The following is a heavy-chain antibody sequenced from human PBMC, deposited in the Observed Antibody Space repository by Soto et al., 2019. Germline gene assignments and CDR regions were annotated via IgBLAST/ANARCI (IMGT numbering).Heavy chain of an antibody. J-gene: IGHJ6*02. Sequence: SETLSLTCTVSGGSISSYYWSWIRQPPGKGLEWIGYIYYSGSTNYNPSLKSRVTISVDTSKNQFSLKLSSVTAADTAVYYCARGLCEDFWSGYYTGGLYYGMDVWGQGTTVTVSS. D-gene: IGHD3-3*01. CDR3: ARGLCEDFWSGYYTGGLYYGMDV. CDR1: GGSISSYY. CDR2: IYYSGST. V-gene: IGHV4-59*01.